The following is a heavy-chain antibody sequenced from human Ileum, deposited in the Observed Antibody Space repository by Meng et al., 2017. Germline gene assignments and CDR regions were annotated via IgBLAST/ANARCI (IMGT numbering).Heavy chain of an antibody. Sequence: QVELQEWGQGRVRPSGTRFLTCAVSSGSISSNTYWSWVRQPPGKGLEWIGQISHSGSAYYNPSLKSRVTMSVDKSKSQFSLMLTSVTAADTAIYYCARHGGYSQDFWGQGTLVTVSS. J-gene: IGHJ4*02. D-gene: IGHD4-23*01. CDR3: ARHGGYSQDF. CDR1: SGSISSNTY. V-gene: IGHV4-4*02. CDR2: ISHSGSA.